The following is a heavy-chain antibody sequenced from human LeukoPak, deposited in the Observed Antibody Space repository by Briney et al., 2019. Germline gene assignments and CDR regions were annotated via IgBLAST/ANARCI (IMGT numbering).Heavy chain of an antibody. CDR2: ISSSSTI. D-gene: IGHD4-17*01. CDR3: ARRLRGYFDY. CDR1: GFTFSSYE. J-gene: IGHJ4*02. V-gene: IGHV3-48*03. Sequence: PGGSLRLSCAASGFTFSSYEMNWVRQAPGKGLEWVSYISSSSTIYYADSVKGRFTISRDNAENSLYLQMNSLRAEDTAVYYCARRLRGYFDYWGQGTLVTVSS.